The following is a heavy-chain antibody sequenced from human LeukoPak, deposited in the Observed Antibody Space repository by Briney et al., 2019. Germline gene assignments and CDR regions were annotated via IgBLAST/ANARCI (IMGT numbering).Heavy chain of an antibody. D-gene: IGHD6-6*01. V-gene: IGHV1-46*01. CDR3: ARSALAASIAARPFDY. CDR2: INPSGGST. CDR1: GYTFTSYY. Sequence: GASVKVSCKASGYTFTSYYMHWVRQAPGQGLEWMGIINPSGGSTSYAQKFQGRVTVTRDTSTSTVYMELSSLRSEDTAVYYCARSALAASIAARPFDYWGQGTLVTVSS. J-gene: IGHJ4*02.